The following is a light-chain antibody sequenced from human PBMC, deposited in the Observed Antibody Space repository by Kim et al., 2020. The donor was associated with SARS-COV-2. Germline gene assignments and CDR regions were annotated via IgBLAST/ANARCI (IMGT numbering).Light chain of an antibody. Sequence: EIVMTQSPATLSVSPRERVTLSCRASQSVDSNLAWYQQKPGQAPRLLIYGASTRATDIPARFSGSGSGTEFTLIISSLQSEDFAVYYCQQYSHWPPYTFGQGTKLEI. CDR3: QQYSHWPPYT. CDR2: GAS. J-gene: IGKJ2*01. CDR1: QSVDSN. V-gene: IGKV3-15*01.